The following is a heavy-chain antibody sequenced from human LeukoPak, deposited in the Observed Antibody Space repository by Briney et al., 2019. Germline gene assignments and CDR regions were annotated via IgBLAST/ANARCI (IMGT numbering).Heavy chain of an antibody. CDR3: ASLAAGSSYFDY. CDR2: IYTSGST. J-gene: IGHJ4*02. D-gene: IGHD6-13*01. V-gene: IGHV4-61*02. Sequence: ASETLSLTCTVSGGSISSGSYYWSWIRQPAGKGLEWIGRIYTSGSTNYNPSLKSRVTISVDTSKNQFSLKLSSVTAADTAVYYCASLAAGSSYFDYWGQGTLVTVSS. CDR1: GGSISSGSYY.